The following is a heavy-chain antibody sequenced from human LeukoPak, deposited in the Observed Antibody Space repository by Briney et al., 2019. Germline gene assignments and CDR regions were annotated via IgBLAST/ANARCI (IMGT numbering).Heavy chain of an antibody. CDR2: IYYSGST. CDR3: ARHGYNGDYFDY. V-gene: IGHV4-59*01. CDR1: GGSISSYY. D-gene: IGHD5-24*01. J-gene: IGHJ4*02. Sequence: SETLSLTCTVSGGSISSYYWSWIRQPPGKGLEWIGYIYYSGSTNYNPSLKSRVTISVDTSKNQFSLKLSSVTAADTAVYYCARHGYNGDYFDYWGQGTLVTVSS.